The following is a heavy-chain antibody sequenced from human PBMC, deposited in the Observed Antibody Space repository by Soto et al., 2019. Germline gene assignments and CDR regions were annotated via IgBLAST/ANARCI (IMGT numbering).Heavy chain of an antibody. CDR1: RSTVSSTY. V-gene: IGHV3-53*01. CDR3: ARGPAATAYYYYGMDV. Sequence: GGSLRPSCHASRSTVSSTYMSWVRPAPGKWLEWVSVIYSGGNTSYADSVKVLFTVSRDKSRNTLYLQMNSLRAEDTAVDYCARGPAATAYYYYGMDVWGQGTTVTVSS. J-gene: IGHJ6*02. D-gene: IGHD6-13*01. CDR2: IYSGGNT.